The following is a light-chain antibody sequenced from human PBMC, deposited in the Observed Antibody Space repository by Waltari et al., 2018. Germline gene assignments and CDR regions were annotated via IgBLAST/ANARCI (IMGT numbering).Light chain of an antibody. Sequence: QLVGTQSPSASASLGASVKLTCTLSSGHSSNIIAWLQQQPEKGPRYLMKGNSDGSHSRGDEIPDRFSGSSSGAERHLTISSLQAEDEADYYCQTGGHGTWVFGGGTKLTVL. J-gene: IGLJ3*02. CDR3: QTGGHGTWV. CDR2: GNSDGSH. CDR1: SGHSSNI. V-gene: IGLV4-69*01.